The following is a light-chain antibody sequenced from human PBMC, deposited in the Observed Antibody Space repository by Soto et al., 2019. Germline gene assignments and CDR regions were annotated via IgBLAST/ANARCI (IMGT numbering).Light chain of an antibody. CDR2: QVS. J-gene: IGLJ1*01. V-gene: IGLV2-14*01. CDR3: SSYTSSNTFYV. Sequence: QSVLTQPASVSGSPGQSITISCTGTSSDVGGYYYVSWYQHHPGKAPKLMIYQVSNRPSGVSNRFSGSKSGNTASLTISGLQAEDEADYYCSSYTSSNTFYVFGTGTKVPS. CDR1: SSDVGGYYY.